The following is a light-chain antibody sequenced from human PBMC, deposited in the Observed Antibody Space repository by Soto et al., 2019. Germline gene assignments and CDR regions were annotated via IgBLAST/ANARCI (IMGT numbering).Light chain of an antibody. CDR1: SSDVGGYNY. V-gene: IGLV2-14*01. Sequence: QSALTQPASVSGSPGQSITISCTGTSSDVGGYNYVSWYQQHPGKAPKLMIYEVSNRPSGVSNCFSGSKSGNTASLTLSGLQAEDEADYYCSSYTSSSTRVFGGGTKLTVL. CDR2: EVS. CDR3: SSYTSSSTRV. J-gene: IGLJ3*02.